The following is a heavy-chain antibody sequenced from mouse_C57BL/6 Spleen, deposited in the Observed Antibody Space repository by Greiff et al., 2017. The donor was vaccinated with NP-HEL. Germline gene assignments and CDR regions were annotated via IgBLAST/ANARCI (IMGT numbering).Heavy chain of an antibody. CDR3: ARSLYGYGYAMDY. Sequence: EVQGVESGGGLVQPGGSLSLSCAASGFTFTDYYMSWVRQPPGKALEWLGFIRNIANGYTTEYSASVKGRFTIPRDNSHSILYLQMNSLRAEDSAIYFCARSLYGYGYAMDYWGQGTSVTVSS. CDR1: GFTFTDYY. D-gene: IGHD2-2*01. J-gene: IGHJ4*01. CDR2: IRNIANGYTT. V-gene: IGHV7-3*01.